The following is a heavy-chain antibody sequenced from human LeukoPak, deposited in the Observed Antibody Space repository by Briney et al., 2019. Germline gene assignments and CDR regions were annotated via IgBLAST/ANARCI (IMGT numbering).Heavy chain of an antibody. CDR3: ASRTSVTSTDY. CDR2: IYTSGST. V-gene: IGHV4-4*07. Sequence: SETLSLTCTVSGGSISSYYWSCIRQPAGKGLEWIGRIYTSGSTNYNPSLKSRVNMSVDTSKDQFSLKLSSVTAADTAVYYCASRTSVTSTDYWGQGTLVTVSS. J-gene: IGHJ4*02. CDR1: GGSISSYY. D-gene: IGHD2-2*01.